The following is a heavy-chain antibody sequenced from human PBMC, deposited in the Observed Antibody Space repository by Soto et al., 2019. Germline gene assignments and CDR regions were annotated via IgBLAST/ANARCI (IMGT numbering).Heavy chain of an antibody. CDR2: ISGSGGST. CDR1: GFTFSSYA. CDR3: AKDTYYDSSGYYPNDAFDI. V-gene: IGHV3-23*01. D-gene: IGHD3-22*01. Sequence: GGSLRLSCAASGFTFSSYAMSWVRQAPGKGLEWVSAISGSGGSTYYADSVKGRFTISRDNSKNTLYLQMNSLRAEDTAVYYCAKDTYYDSSGYYPNDAFDIRGQGTMVTVSS. J-gene: IGHJ3*02.